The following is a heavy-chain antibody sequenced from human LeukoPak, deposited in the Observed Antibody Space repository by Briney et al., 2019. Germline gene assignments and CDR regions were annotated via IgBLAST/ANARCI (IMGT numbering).Heavy chain of an antibody. D-gene: IGHD3-3*01. V-gene: IGHV3-53*01. Sequence: GGSLRLSCAASGLTVSNNYMSWVRQAPGKGLEWVSVIYSGGRTYYADSVKGRFTISRDNSKNILYLQMNSLRVEDTAVYYCARXXIFGVXIXSWGQGXLVTVS. CDR1: GLTVSNNY. J-gene: IGHJ4*02. CDR2: IYSGGRT. CDR3: ARXXIFGVXIXS.